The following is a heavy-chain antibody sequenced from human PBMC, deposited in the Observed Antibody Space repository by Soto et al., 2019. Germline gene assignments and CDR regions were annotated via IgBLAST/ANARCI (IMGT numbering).Heavy chain of an antibody. V-gene: IGHV1-46*01. CDR3: ARDGLPTIANSTPFYVMDV. Sequence: ASVKVSCKASGYTFTSYYMPWVRQAPGQGLEWMGIINPSGRSTSYAQKFQGRVTMTRDTSTSTVYMELSSLRSEDTAVYYCARDGLPTIANSTPFYVMDVWGQRSTVTVSS. D-gene: IGHD3-9*01. CDR2: INPSGRST. J-gene: IGHJ6*02. CDR1: GYTFTSYY.